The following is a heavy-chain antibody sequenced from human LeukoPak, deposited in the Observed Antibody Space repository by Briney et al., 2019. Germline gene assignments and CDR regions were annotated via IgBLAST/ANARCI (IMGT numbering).Heavy chain of an antibody. J-gene: IGHJ6*03. CDR2: IKQDGSEK. V-gene: IGHV3-7*01. D-gene: IGHD1-26*01. CDR1: GFTFSSYW. Sequence: GGSLRLSCAASGFTFSSYWMSWVRQAPGKGLEWVANIKQDGSEKYYVDSVKGRFTISRDNAKNSLYLQMNSLRAEDTAVYYCARARRGPGYYYMDVWGKGTTVTVSS. CDR3: ARARRGPGYYYMDV.